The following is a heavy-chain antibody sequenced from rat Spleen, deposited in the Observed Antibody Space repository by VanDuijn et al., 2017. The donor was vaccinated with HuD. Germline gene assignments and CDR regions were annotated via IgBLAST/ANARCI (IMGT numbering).Heavy chain of an antibody. V-gene: IGHV5-20*01. CDR2: ISYNGGST. CDR3: TTDDWYFDF. Sequence: EVQLVESGGGLVQPGRSMKLSCAASGFTFINYDMAWVRQAPTKGLEWVASISYNGGSTYYRDSVKGRFTISRDNAKSTLYLQMDSLRSEDTATYYCTTDDWYFDFWGPGTMVTVSS. J-gene: IGHJ1*01. CDR1: GFTFINYD.